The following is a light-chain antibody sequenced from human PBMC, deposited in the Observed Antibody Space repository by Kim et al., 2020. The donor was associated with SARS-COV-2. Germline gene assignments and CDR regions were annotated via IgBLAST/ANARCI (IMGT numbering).Light chain of an antibody. CDR3: QVWDSTTTD. J-gene: IGLJ2*01. CDR2: QDT. V-gene: IGLV3-1*01. CDR1: RLGHKY. Sequence: SYELTQPPSVSVSPGQTASITCSGDRLGHKYVCWYRHKPGQSPEVVIYQDTQRPSGIPERFSGSNSGNTATLTISGTQDVDEADYYCQVWDSTTTDIGGG.